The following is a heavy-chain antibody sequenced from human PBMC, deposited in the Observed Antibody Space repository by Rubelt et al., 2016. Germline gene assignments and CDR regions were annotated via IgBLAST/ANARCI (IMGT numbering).Heavy chain of an antibody. CDR1: GGSISSSSYY. D-gene: IGHD3-22*01. CDR3: ASPNSSGLFDY. CDR2: INHSGST. V-gene: IGHV4-39*01. Sequence: QLQLQESGPGLVKPSETLSLTCTVSGGSISSSSYYWGWIRQPPGKGLEWIGEINHSGSTNYNPSLNGRVTISVDTSKNQFSLKLSSVTAADTAVYYCASPNSSGLFDYWGQGTLVTVSS. J-gene: IGHJ4*02.